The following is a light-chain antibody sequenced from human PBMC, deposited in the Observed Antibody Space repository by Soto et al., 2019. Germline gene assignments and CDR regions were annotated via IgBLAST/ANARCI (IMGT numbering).Light chain of an antibody. CDR1: KTLRVNN. V-gene: IGKV3-20*01. Sequence: LSCWASKTLRVNNFAWYHQKPGQPPRLLVYGPSGRATGIPDRFSGSGSRTVCNLTISSVEPEDFGIYYCHQFGSSPFTFRPGTKV. J-gene: IGKJ3*01. CDR3: HQFGSSPFT. CDR2: GPS.